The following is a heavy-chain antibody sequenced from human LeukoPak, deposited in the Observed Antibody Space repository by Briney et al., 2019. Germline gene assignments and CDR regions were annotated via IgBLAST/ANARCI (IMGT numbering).Heavy chain of an antibody. V-gene: IGHV3-21*01. J-gene: IGHJ4*02. CDR3: ARGQASDFDY. CDR1: GCTFSSYS. CDR2: ISSSSSYI. Sequence: WGSLTLSCAVSGCTFSSYSMNWVRQAQPKGLEWVSSISSSSSYIYYADSVKGRFTISRDNAKNSLYLQMTSLRAEDTAAYYCARGQASDFDYWGQGTLVTVSS.